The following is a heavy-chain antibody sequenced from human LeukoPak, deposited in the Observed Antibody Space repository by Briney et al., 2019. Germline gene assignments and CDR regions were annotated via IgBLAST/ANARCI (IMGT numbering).Heavy chain of an antibody. CDR3: ARDPLAAFSADATGWFDS. V-gene: IGHV3-30-3*01. CDR2: ISYDGSNK. Sequence: QTGGSLRLSCAASGFTFSSYAMHWVRQAPGKGLEWVAVISYDGSNKYYADSVKGRFTISRDNSKNTLYLQMNSLRAEDTAVYYCARDPLAAFSADATGWFDSWGQGTPVTVS. J-gene: IGHJ5*01. D-gene: IGHD2-15*01. CDR1: GFTFSSYA.